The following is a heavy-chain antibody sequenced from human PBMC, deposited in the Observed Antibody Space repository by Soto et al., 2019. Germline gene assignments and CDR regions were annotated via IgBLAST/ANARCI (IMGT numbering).Heavy chain of an antibody. CDR3: ARAGSADFWSGYYASYMDV. CDR1: GFTFSSYW. D-gene: IGHD3-3*01. Sequence: GGSLRLSCAASGFTFSSYWMHWVRQAPGKGLVWVSRINSDGSSTSYADSVKGRFTISRDNAKNTLYLQMNSLRAEDTAVYYCARAGSADFWSGYYASYMDVWGKGTTVTVSS. J-gene: IGHJ6*03. CDR2: INSDGSST. V-gene: IGHV3-74*01.